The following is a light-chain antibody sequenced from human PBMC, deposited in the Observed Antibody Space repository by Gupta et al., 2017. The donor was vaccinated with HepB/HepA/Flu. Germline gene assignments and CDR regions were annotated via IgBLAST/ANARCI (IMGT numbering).Light chain of an antibody. CDR3: AAWDDSRNGWV. CDR1: SSHIGSNT. CDR2: SNN. V-gene: IGLV1-44*01. J-gene: IGLJ3*02. Sequence: QSVLTQPPSASGTPGQRFTISFSGSSSHIGSNTVNWYQQLPGTAPNLLIYSNNQRPSGVPDRFSGAKSGTSASLAISGLQAEDEADYYCAAWDDSRNGWVFGGGTKLTVL.